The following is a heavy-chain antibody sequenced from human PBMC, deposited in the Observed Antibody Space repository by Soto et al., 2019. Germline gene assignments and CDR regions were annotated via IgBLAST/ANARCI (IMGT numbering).Heavy chain of an antibody. CDR1: GFPFSSYS. V-gene: IGHV3-48*02. CDR3: ARMRGIHYYYYYGMDV. Sequence: PGGSLRLSCAASGFPFSSYSMNWVRQAPGKGLEWVSYISSSSSTIYYADSVKGRFTISRDNAKNSLYLQMNSLRDEDTAVYYCARMRGIHYYYYYGMDVWGQGTTVTVSS. J-gene: IGHJ6*02. CDR2: ISSSSSTI. D-gene: IGHD3-16*01.